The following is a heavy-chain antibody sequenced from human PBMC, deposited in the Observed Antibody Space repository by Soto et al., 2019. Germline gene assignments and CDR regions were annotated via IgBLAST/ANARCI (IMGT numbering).Heavy chain of an antibody. CDR3: AKDGRTTVATPEYFQH. CDR2: ISQSGDIT. J-gene: IGHJ1*01. Sequence: EVQLLESGGPLVQPGGSLRLSCAASAFTFRNYAMSWVRQAPGKGLEWVSAISQSGDITYYADSVKGRFTISRDNSEDTLYLQMDSLRAEDTALYYCAKDGRTTVATPEYFQHWGQGTLVTVSS. CDR1: AFTFRNYA. D-gene: IGHD4-17*01. V-gene: IGHV3-23*01.